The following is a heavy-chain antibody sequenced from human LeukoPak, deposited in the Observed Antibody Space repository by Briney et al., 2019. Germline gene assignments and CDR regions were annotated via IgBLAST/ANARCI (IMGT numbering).Heavy chain of an antibody. CDR3: ARRWYFDL. V-gene: IGHV3-74*01. CDR2: MNGDGSST. Sequence: GGSLRLSCVASGFTFSTHWMHWVRQAPGKGLVWVSRMNGDGSSTKYADSVQGRFTISRDNSKNTLYLQMDSLRAEDTALYYCARRWYFDLWGRGTLVTVSS. J-gene: IGHJ2*01. CDR1: GFTFSTHW.